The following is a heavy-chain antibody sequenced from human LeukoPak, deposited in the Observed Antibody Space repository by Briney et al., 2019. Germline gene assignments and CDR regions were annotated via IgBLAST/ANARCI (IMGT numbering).Heavy chain of an antibody. CDR1: RFTFNRFA. D-gene: IGHD1-26*01. CDR3: AKWDENFYYMDV. V-gene: IGHV3-23*01. Sequence: GGSLRLSCAASRFTFNRFAMSSVRQAPGKGLEWVSSISGSGGGTFYASSMRGRFTISRDNSKDTVFLQMNGLRAEDAAIYYCAKWDENFYYMDVWGQGTTVTVSS. J-gene: IGHJ6*03. CDR2: ISGSGGGT.